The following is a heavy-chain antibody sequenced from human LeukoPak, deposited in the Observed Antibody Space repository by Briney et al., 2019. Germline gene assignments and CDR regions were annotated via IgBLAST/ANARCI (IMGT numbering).Heavy chain of an antibody. CDR2: IKQDGSEK. CDR1: AFSFSSHW. Sequence: PGGSLRLSCAASAFSFSSHWMSWVRQAPGKGLEWVANIKQDGSEKQYVASVKGRFTISRDNAKNSLYLQMNSLRAEDTAVYFCAGGDYFDYWGQGTLVTVSS. CDR3: AGGDYFDY. V-gene: IGHV3-7*03. D-gene: IGHD3-16*01. J-gene: IGHJ4*02.